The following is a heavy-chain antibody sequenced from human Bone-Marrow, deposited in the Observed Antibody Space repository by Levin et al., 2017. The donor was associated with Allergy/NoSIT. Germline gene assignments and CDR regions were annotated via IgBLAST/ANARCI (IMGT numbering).Heavy chain of an antibody. J-gene: IGHJ4*02. Sequence: PGGSLRLSCAASGFTFSTYSMNWVRQAPGKGLEWVSSISSRSNYRYYADSVKGRFTISRDNAENSLFLQMNSLRVEDTAIYYCARDRIPVAGHALDYWGQGTLVTVSS. CDR2: ISSRSNYR. D-gene: IGHD6-19*01. V-gene: IGHV3-21*01. CDR1: GFTFSTYS. CDR3: ARDRIPVAGHALDY.